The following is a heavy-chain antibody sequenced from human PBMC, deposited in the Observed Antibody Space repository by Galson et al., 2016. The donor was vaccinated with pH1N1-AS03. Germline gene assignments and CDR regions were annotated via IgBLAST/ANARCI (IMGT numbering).Heavy chain of an antibody. CDR2: IDPSDSYI. D-gene: IGHD2-15*01. J-gene: IGHJ6*02. Sequence: QSGAEVTKPGESLTVSCETSQYKFSDYWVHWLRQVPGKGLEWLGRIDPSDSYIHYSPSFRGHVSISVDRSISTAYLQWRSLRASDTAVYYCAAAKKGTPPIFFYYTVDVWGQGTTVIVSS. V-gene: IGHV5-10-1*01. CDR3: AAAKKGTPPIFFYYTVDV. CDR1: QYKFSDYW.